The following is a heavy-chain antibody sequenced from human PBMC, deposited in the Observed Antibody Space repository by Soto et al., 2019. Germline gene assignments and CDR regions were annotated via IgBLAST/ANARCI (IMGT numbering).Heavy chain of an antibody. D-gene: IGHD2-2*01. Sequence: QVQLQESGPGLVKPSGTLSLTCAVSSGSISSSNWWSWVRQPPGKGLEWIGEIYHSGSTNYNPSLKSRVTISVDKSKNQFSLKLSSVTAADTAVYYCARGNIVVVPAAQSSYWYFDLWGRGTLVTVSS. V-gene: IGHV4-4*02. CDR2: IYHSGST. J-gene: IGHJ2*01. CDR3: ARGNIVVVPAAQSSYWYFDL. CDR1: SGSISSSNW.